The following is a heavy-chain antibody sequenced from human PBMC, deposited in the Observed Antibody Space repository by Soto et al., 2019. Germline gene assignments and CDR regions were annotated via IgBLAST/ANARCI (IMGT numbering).Heavy chain of an antibody. J-gene: IGHJ4*02. V-gene: IGHV4-39*01. CDR3: ARSETTPITIFGVVIERGYYFDY. CDR2: IYYSGST. Sequence: PSETLSLTCTVSGGSISSSSYYWGWIRQPPGKGLEWIGSIYYSGSTYYNPSLKSRVTISVDTSKNQFSLKLSSVTAADTAVYYCARSETTPITIFGVVIERGYYFDYWGQGTLVTVSS. D-gene: IGHD3-3*01. CDR1: GGSISSSSYY.